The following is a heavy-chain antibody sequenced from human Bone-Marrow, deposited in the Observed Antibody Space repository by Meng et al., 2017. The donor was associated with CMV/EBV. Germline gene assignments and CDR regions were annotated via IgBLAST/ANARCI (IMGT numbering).Heavy chain of an antibody. J-gene: IGHJ4*02. V-gene: IGHV4-39*07. CDR3: AREVPTTDYFDF. CDR2: VYCRGSS. Sequence: SETLSLTCTVSGGSIKNTDYCWSWVRQPPGQGLEWIATVYCRGSSFYNPSLKSRVTMSVDTSKSQFYLRLSSVTAADTALYYCAREVPTTDYFDFWGPGRLVTFSS. CDR1: GGSIKNTDYC. D-gene: IGHD4/OR15-4a*01.